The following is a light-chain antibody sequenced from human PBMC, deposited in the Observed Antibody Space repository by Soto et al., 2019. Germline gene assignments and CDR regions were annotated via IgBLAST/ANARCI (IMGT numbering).Light chain of an antibody. CDR2: XXX. Sequence: QSALTQPRSVSGSPGQSVTISCTGTSSDVGGYNYVSWYQQHPGKAPKLILYXXXXXXXXXXXXXXGSKSGNTASLTISGXXAXDXXXXYCCSYAGSYTHVFGTGTKVTVL. V-gene: IGLV2-11*01. CDR1: SSDVGGYNY. J-gene: IGLJ1*01. CDR3: CSYAGSYTHV.